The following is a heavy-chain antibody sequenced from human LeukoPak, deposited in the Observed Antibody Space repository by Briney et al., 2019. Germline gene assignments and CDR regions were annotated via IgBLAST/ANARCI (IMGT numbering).Heavy chain of an antibody. Sequence: GGSLRLSCAASGFTFSSYSMNWVRQAPGKGLEWVSSISSSSSYIYYADSVKGRFAISRDNAKNSLYLQMNSLRAEDTAVYYCVLYSSTPHDAFDIWGQGTMVTVSS. J-gene: IGHJ3*02. V-gene: IGHV3-21*01. CDR3: VLYSSTPHDAFDI. CDR2: ISSSSSYI. CDR1: GFTFSSYS. D-gene: IGHD2-2*01.